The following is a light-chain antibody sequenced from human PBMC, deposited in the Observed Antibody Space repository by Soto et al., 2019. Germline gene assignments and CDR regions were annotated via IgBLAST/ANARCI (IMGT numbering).Light chain of an antibody. V-gene: IGLV2-11*01. CDR1: GSDVGGYNY. Sequence: QSALTQPRSVSGSPGQSVTISCTGTGSDVGGYNYVSWYQQHPGKAPKLIIYDVTKWPSGVPDRFSGSKSGNTASLTISGLQAEDEADYYCCSYAGSYTYVFGTGTKVTVL. CDR2: DVT. J-gene: IGLJ1*01. CDR3: CSYAGSYTYV.